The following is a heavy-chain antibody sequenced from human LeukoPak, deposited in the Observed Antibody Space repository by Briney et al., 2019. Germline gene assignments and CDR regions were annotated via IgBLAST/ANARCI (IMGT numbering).Heavy chain of an antibody. J-gene: IGHJ4*02. D-gene: IGHD3-22*01. CDR1: GFHIRNDW. CDR3: ARMIYDSNASPFDY. CDR2: IKQDGSEK. Sequence: PGGSLRLSCAASGFHIRNDWMSWVRQAPGKGLEWVANIKQDGSEKYHVDSVKGRFTISRDNAKNSLYLQMNSLRAEDTAVYYCARMIYDSNASPFDYWGQGTLVTVSS. V-gene: IGHV3-7*04.